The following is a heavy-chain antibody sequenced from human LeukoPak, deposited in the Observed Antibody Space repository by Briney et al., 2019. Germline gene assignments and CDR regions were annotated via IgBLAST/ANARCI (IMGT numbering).Heavy chain of an antibody. J-gene: IGHJ6*02. V-gene: IGHV3-23*01. CDR3: AKESQSRITIFGVVIGQGVRHGMDV. CDR2: ISGNGGST. Sequence: GGSLRLSCAASGFTFSSYAMSWVRQAPGKGLEWVSAISGNGGSTYYADSVKGRFTISRDNSKNTLYLQMNSLRAEDTAVYYCAKESQSRITIFGVVIGQGVRHGMDVWGQGTTVTVSS. CDR1: GFTFSSYA. D-gene: IGHD3-3*01.